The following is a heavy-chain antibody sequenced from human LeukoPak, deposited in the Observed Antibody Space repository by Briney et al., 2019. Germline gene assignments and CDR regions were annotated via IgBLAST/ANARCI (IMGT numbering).Heavy chain of an antibody. CDR2: MFYSGST. J-gene: IGHJ6*03. D-gene: IGHD3-22*01. CDR3: ARLPYYYDNSGFRDYHHYMDV. V-gene: IGHV4-59*08. CDR1: GDSISRYY. Sequence: SETLSLTCTVSGDSISRYYWTWIRQPPGKGLEWIGYMFYSGSTTYNPSLKSRITISVDTSKNQFSLKLRSVTAADTAVYYCARLPYYYDNSGFRDYHHYMDVWGKGTTVNVFS.